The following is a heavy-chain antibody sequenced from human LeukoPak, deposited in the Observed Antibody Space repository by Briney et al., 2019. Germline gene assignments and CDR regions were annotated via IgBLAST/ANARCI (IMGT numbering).Heavy chain of an antibody. CDR2: ISGSGGST. Sequence: PGGSLRLSCAASGFTFSSYAMSWVRQAPGKGLEWVSAISGSGGSTYYADSVKGRFTISRDNTKNTLYLQMNSLRAEDTAVYYCAKVLSGSGVLNYWGQGTLVTVSS. CDR3: AKVLSGSGVLNY. CDR1: GFTFSSYA. V-gene: IGHV3-23*01. D-gene: IGHD3-10*01. J-gene: IGHJ4*02.